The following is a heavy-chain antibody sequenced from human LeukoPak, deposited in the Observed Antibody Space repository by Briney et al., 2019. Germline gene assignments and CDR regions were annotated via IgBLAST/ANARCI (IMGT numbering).Heavy chain of an antibody. CDR2: ISAGRNYI. D-gene: IGHD2-2*01. CDR3: ARDASTRCYLCEVDY. J-gene: IGHJ4*02. V-gene: IGHV3-21*01. CDR1: GFTFSDYS. Sequence: EGSLRLSCAASGFTFSDYSMNWVRQAPGKGLEWVSSISAGRNYIYYGDSVKGRFTISRDNAKNSLYLQMSSLRAEDTAVYYCARDASTRCYLCEVDYWGQGTLVTVSS.